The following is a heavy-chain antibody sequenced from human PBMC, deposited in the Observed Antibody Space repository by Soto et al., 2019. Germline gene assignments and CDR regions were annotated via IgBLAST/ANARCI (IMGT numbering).Heavy chain of an antibody. Sequence: EVRLGEAGGGFVQPGGSLRVSCSGSGFIFSSFWMHWVRQGPGKGLAWVSRINGDGASLAYADSVKGRFSISRDNVKNTLHLQMNSLGADDTAVYFCAREGSLGLDVWGRGTTVTVSS. J-gene: IGHJ6*02. D-gene: IGHD3-10*01. CDR3: AREGSLGLDV. V-gene: IGHV3-74*03. CDR2: INGDGASL. CDR1: GFIFSSFW.